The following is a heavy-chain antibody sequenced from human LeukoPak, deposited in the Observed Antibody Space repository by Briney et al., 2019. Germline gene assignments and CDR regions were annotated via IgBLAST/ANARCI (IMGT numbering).Heavy chain of an antibody. V-gene: IGHV3-21*01. J-gene: IGHJ3*02. CDR3: ARDRVDYDFWSGYTAYVAFDI. D-gene: IGHD3-3*01. Sequence: GGSLRLSCAASGFTFSSYSMNWVRQAPGKGLEWVSSISSSSSYIYYADLVKGRFTSSRHNAKGSLYLQMNSLRAEDTAVYYCARDRVDYDFWSGYTAYVAFDIWGQGTMVTVSS. CDR2: ISSSSSYI. CDR1: GFTFSSYS.